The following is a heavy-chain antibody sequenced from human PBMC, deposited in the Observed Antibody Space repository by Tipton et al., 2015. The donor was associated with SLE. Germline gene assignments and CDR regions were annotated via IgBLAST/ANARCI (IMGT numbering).Heavy chain of an antibody. J-gene: IGHJ3*02. CDR3: ARDSIAVAGNAFDI. V-gene: IGHV4-59*12. CDR1: GGSISSYY. CDR2: IYYSGST. Sequence: TLSLTCTVSGGSISSYYWSWIRQPPGKGLEWIGYIYYSGSTNYNPSLKSRVTISVDTSKNQFSLKLSSVTAADRAVYYCARDSIAVAGNAFDIWGQGTMVTVSS. D-gene: IGHD6-19*01.